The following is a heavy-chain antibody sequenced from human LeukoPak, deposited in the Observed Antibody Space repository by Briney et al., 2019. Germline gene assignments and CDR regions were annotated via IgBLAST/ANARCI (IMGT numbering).Heavy chain of an antibody. J-gene: IGHJ4*02. D-gene: IGHD3-9*01. CDR3: AKSLRYFDWLCDY. Sequence: GGSLRLSCAASGFTFSSYAMSWVRQAPGKGLEWVSAISGSGGSTYYAGSVKGRFTISRDTSKNTLYLQMNSLRAEDTAVYYCAKSLRYFDWLCDYWGQGTLVTVSS. CDR1: GFTFSSYA. V-gene: IGHV3-23*01. CDR2: ISGSGGST.